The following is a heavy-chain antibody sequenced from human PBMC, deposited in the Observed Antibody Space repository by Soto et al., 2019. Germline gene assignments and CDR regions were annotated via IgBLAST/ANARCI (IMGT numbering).Heavy chain of an antibody. CDR3: AGSGSYPSYYYYGMDV. CDR2: IYYSGST. V-gene: IGHV4-59*01. CDR1: GGSISGYY. J-gene: IGHJ6*02. Sequence: QVQLQESGPGLVKPSETLSLTCTVSGGSISGYYWSWIRQPPGKGLEWIGYIYYSGSTNYNPSLKSRVTISVDTSKNQFSLKLSSVTAADTAVYYCAGSGSYPSYYYYGMDVWGQGTTVTVSS. D-gene: IGHD3-10*01.